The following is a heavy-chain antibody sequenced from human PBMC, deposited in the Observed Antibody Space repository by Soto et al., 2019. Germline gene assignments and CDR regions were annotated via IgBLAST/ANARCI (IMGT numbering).Heavy chain of an antibody. D-gene: IGHD3-10*01. J-gene: IGHJ4*02. CDR2: IYSTGTT. CDR1: GFTVGNNY. Sequence: EVQLVESGGGLIQPGGSLKLSCAASGFTVGNNYMSWVRQAPGKGLEWVSLIYSTGTTKYADSVKGRFTVSRDNAKNTLYLQMKSLRAGDTAVYYCAKDGRGSGSHYNSFGYWGQGTLVTVSS. V-gene: IGHV3-53*01. CDR3: AKDGRGSGSHYNSFGY.